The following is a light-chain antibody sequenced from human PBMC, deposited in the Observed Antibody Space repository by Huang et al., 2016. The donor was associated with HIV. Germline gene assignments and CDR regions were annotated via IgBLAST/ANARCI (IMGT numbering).Light chain of an antibody. CDR1: QSVSTY. Sequence: EIVLTQSPATLSLSPGDGATLSCRASQSVSTYLAWYQQKPGQAPRLLIYDASHRATGIPARFSGSGSGTDFTLTISSLEPDDFALYYCQQRSNWPPLTFGGGTKVEIK. CDR3: QQRSNWPPLT. CDR2: DAS. V-gene: IGKV3-11*01. J-gene: IGKJ4*01.